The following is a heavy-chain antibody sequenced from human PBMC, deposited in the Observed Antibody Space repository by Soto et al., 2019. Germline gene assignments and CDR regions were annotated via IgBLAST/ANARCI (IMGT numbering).Heavy chain of an antibody. V-gene: IGHV3-9*01. J-gene: IGHJ4*02. CDR3: AKDIGTEGYSREQDY. CDR2: ISWNSDNI. D-gene: IGHD2-21*01. Sequence: EVQLVESGGGLVQPGRSLRLSCTASGFRFDDYAMHWVRQAPGKGLEWVSSISWNSDNIGYGDSVKGRFTISRDNAENSLYLQMNKLRPEDTALYYCAKDIGTEGYSREQDYWGQGTLVTVSS. CDR1: GFRFDDYA.